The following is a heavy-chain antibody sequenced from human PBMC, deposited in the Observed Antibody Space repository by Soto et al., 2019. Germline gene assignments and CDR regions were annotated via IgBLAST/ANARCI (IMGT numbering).Heavy chain of an antibody. CDR1: GLRFSLYG. D-gene: IGHD2-15*01. V-gene: IGHV3-30*03. J-gene: IGHJ4*02. CDR3: ARDRYSSSPGHLEY. CDR2: ISDDGTKR. Sequence: QVQLVESGGGVAQPGRSLRLSCTASGLRFSLYGIHWVRQAPGKGLEWVAFISDDGTKREYADSLKGRFTISRDNSKSTLYLQMSSLRVEVTAVYYCARDRYSSSPGHLEYWGQGTLVTVSS.